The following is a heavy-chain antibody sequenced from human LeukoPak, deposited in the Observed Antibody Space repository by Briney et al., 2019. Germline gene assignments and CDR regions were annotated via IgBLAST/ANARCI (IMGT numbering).Heavy chain of an antibody. CDR2: ISGSGGST. CDR1: GFTVSSNY. J-gene: IGHJ4*02. V-gene: IGHV3-23*01. D-gene: IGHD3-9*01. Sequence: GGSLRLSCAASGFTVSSNYMSWVRQAPGKGLEWVSAISGSGGSTYYADSVKGRFTISRDNSKNTLYLQMNSLRAEDTAVYYCAKAGGYFDWLLSYFDYWGQGTLVTVSS. CDR3: AKAGGYFDWLLSYFDY.